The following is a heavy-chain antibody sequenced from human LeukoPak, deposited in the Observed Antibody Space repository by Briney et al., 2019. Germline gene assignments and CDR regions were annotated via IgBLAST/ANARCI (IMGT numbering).Heavy chain of an antibody. CDR1: GFTVSSNY. Sequence: PGGFLRLSCAASGFTVSSNYMSWVRQSPGKGLEWVSVIYSGGGTYYADSVKGRFTISRDNSKNTLYLQMNSLRAEDTAVYCCARMTLGVWGQGTTVTVSS. V-gene: IGHV3-53*01. J-gene: IGHJ6*02. CDR2: IYSGGGT. CDR3: ARMTLGV.